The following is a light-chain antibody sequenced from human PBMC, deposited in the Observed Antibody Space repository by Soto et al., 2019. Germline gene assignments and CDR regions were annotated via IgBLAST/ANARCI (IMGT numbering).Light chain of an antibody. CDR3: QQSYGTPLT. Sequence: DMEMTQSPLSLSASVGDRVTITCRASQSISNYLNWYQHKPGKVPKLLIYAASSLQSGVPTRFSGSGSGTDFTLTINSLQPEEFATYYCQQSYGTPLTFGGGTKIEIK. CDR2: AAS. CDR1: QSISNY. J-gene: IGKJ4*01. V-gene: IGKV1-39*01.